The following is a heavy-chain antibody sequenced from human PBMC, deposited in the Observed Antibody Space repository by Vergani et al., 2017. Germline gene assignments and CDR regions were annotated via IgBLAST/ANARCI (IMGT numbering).Heavy chain of an antibody. CDR3: ARPAHGYGMDV. Sequence: QLQLQESGPGLVKPSETLSLTCTVSGGSISSSSYYWGWIRQPPGKGLEWIGSIYYSGSTYYNPSLKSRVAISVDTSKNQFSLKLSSVTAADTAVYYCARPAHGYGMDVWGQGTTVTVSS. D-gene: IGHD2-2*01. V-gene: IGHV4-39*07. CDR1: GGSISSSSYY. J-gene: IGHJ6*02. CDR2: IYYSGST.